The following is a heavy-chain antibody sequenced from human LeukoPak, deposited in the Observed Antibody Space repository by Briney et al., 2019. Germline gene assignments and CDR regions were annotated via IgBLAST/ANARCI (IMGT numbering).Heavy chain of an antibody. J-gene: IGHJ4*02. D-gene: IGHD1-26*01. CDR1: GGTFSSYA. Sequence: ASVKVSCKASGGTFSSYAISWVRQAPGQGREWMGRIIPSLGIANYAQKCQRRVTITEDKSTSTAYMELSSLRSEDAAVYYGAREEDDSGSYYGYWGQGTLVTVSS. CDR3: AREEDDSGSYYGY. CDR2: IIPSLGIA. V-gene: IGHV1-69*04.